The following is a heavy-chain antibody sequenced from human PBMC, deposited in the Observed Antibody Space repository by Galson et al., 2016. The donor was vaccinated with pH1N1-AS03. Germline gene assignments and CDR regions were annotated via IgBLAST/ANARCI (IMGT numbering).Heavy chain of an antibody. V-gene: IGHV3-74*01. J-gene: IGHJ3*02. CDR3: YSSSWDDAFDI. D-gene: IGHD6-13*01. CDR1: GFTFSSYW. Sequence: SLRLSCATSGFTFSSYWMHWVRQAPGKGLVWVSRINSDGSSTSYADSVKGRFTISRDNAKNTLYQQMNSLRAEDTAVYYCYSSSWDDAFDIWGQGTMVTVSS. CDR2: INSDGSST.